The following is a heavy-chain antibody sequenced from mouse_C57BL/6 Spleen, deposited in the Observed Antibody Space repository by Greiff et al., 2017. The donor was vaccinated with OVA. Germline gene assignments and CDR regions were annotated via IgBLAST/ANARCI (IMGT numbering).Heavy chain of an antibody. V-gene: IGHV1-55*01. CDR1: GYTFTSYW. D-gene: IGHD1-1*01. Sequence: QVQLQQPGAELVKPGASVKMSCKASGYTFTSYWITWVKQRPGQGLEWIGDIYPGSGSTNYNEKFKSKATLTVETSSSTAYMQLSSLTSEDSAVYYCARRRGLDGSFDYWGQGTTLTVSS. CDR3: ARRRGLDGSFDY. J-gene: IGHJ2*01. CDR2: IYPGSGST.